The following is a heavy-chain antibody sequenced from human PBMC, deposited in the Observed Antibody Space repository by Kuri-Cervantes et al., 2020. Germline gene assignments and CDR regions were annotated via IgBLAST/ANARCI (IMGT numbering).Heavy chain of an antibody. CDR1: GFTVSSNY. V-gene: IGHV3-7*01. J-gene: IGHJ4*02. CDR2: IKKDGSDG. CDR3: ARWGDTAMVREYYFDY. Sequence: GESLKISCAASGFTVSSNYMSWVRQAPGKGLEWVAMIKKDGSDGYYVDSVKGRFTISRDNVINSLFLQINSLRAEDSAVYYCARWGDTAMVREYYFDYWGQGTLVTVSS. D-gene: IGHD5-18*01.